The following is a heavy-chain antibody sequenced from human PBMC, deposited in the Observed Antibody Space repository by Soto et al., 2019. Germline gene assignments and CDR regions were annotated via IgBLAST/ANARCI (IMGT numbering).Heavy chain of an antibody. Sequence: QVQLQESGPGLVKPSQTLSLTCTVSGGSISSGGYYWSWIRQHPGKGLEWIGYIYYSGSTYYNPSLKSRVTISVDTSKNQFSLKLSSVTAADTAVYYCARGGSGYPTDNWFDPWGQGTLVTVSS. V-gene: IGHV4-31*03. CDR1: GGSISSGGYY. D-gene: IGHD3-3*01. J-gene: IGHJ5*02. CDR3: ARGGSGYPTDNWFDP. CDR2: IYYSGST.